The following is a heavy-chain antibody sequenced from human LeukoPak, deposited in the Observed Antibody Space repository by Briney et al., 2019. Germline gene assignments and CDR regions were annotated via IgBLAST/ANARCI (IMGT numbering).Heavy chain of an antibody. V-gene: IGHV1-2*02. D-gene: IGHD2-15*01. CDR2: INPNSGGT. Sequence: GASVKVSCKASGYTFTGYYMHWVRQAPGQGLEWMGWINPNSGGTNYAQKFQGRVTMTRDTSISTAYMEVSRLRSDDTAVYYCARGYLAIGEDRLGNYWGQGTLVTVSS. CDR3: ARGYLAIGEDRLGNY. CDR1: GYTFTGYY. J-gene: IGHJ4*02.